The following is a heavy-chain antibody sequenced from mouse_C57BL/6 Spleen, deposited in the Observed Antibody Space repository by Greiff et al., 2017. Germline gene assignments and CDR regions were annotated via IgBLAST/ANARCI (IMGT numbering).Heavy chain of an antibody. CDR2: IHPSDSDT. CDR1: GYTFTSYW. Sequence: VQLQQPGAELVKPGASVKVSCKASGYTFTSYWMHWVKQRPGQGLEWIGRIHPSDSDTNYNQKFKGKATLTVDKSSSTAYMQLSSLTSEDAAVYYCAPTAQAYYYAMDYWGQGTSVTVSS. D-gene: IGHD2-10*01. J-gene: IGHJ4*01. V-gene: IGHV1-74*01. CDR3: APTAQAYYYAMDY.